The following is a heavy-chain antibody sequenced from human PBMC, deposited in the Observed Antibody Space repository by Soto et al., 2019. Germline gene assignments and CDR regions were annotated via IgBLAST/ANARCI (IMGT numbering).Heavy chain of an antibody. CDR1: GDSISSADYY. Sequence: SETLSLTCTVSGDSISSADYYWSWIRQTPGKGLEWIGHIFYSGTTYYNPSLKSRLTISVDTSKNHFSLRLTSVTAADTAVYYCARDLWVEPELYYYGMDVWSQGTTVTVSS. CDR2: IFYSGTT. V-gene: IGHV4-30-4*01. D-gene: IGHD1-1*01. CDR3: ARDLWVEPELYYYGMDV. J-gene: IGHJ6*02.